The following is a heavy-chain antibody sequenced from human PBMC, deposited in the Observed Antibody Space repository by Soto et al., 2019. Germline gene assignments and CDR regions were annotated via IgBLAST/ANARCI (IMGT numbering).Heavy chain of an antibody. Sequence: EVQLVESGEGLVQPGGSLRLSCAASGFTFSSYAMHWVRQAPGTGLEYVSAISRNGGSTYYADSVKGRFTISRDNSKNTLYLQMGSLRAEDMAVYYCARAGEWLAFDYWGQGTLVTVSS. D-gene: IGHD6-19*01. CDR3: ARAGEWLAFDY. CDR2: ISRNGGST. V-gene: IGHV3-64*02. J-gene: IGHJ4*02. CDR1: GFTFSSYA.